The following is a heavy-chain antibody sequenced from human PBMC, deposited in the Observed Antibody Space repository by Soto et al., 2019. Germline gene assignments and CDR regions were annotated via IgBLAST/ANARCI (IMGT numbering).Heavy chain of an antibody. CDR2: INPYNGNT. Sequence: QVQLVQSGAEVKKPGASVKVSGKASGYTFTSYGISWVRQAPGQGLEWMGWINPYNGNTKYAQKLQGRVTMTTDTSTSTAYMELRSRRSDDTAVYYCARDAAVGLFDYWGQGTLVTVSS. J-gene: IGHJ4*02. D-gene: IGHD1-26*01. CDR1: GYTFTSYG. CDR3: ARDAAVGLFDY. V-gene: IGHV1-18*01.